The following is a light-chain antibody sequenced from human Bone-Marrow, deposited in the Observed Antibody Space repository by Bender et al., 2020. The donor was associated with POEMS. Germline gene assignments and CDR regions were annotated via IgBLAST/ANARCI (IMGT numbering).Light chain of an antibody. CDR3: AVWDDSLNGWV. Sequence: QSVLTQPPSASGTPGQRVTISCSGGSSNIGAGYAVHWYQHLPATAPKILIHGNDNRPSGVPGRFSGAKSGTSASLAITGLQAEDGADYYCAVWDDSLNGWVFGGGTKLTVL. CDR2: GND. CDR1: SSNIGAGYA. J-gene: IGLJ3*02. V-gene: IGLV1-44*01.